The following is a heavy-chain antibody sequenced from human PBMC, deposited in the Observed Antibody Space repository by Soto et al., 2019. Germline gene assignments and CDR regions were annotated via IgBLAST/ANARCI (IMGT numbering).Heavy chain of an antibody. D-gene: IGHD1-26*01. J-gene: IGHJ5*02. Sequence: ASVKVSCEASGYTFTSYGISWVRQAPGQGLEWMGWISAYNGNTNYAQKLQGRVTMTTDTSTSTAYMELRSLRSDDTAVYYCARSSSGSYSSTIDPWGQGTLVTVSS. CDR3: ARSSSGSYSSTIDP. CDR1: GYTFTSYG. CDR2: ISAYNGNT. V-gene: IGHV1-18*01.